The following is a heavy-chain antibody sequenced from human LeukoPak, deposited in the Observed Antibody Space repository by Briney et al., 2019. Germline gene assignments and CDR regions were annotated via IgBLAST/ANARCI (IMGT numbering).Heavy chain of an antibody. V-gene: IGHV4-31*03. CDR1: GGSISSGGYY. CDR3: AVRTVTTASWDY. D-gene: IGHD4-17*01. Sequence: SETLSLTCTVSGGSISSGGYYWSWIRQHPGKGLEWIGYIYYSGSTYYNPSLKSRVTISVDTSKNQFSLKLSSVTAADTAVYYCAVRTVTTASWDYWGQGTLVTVSS. J-gene: IGHJ4*02. CDR2: IYYSGST.